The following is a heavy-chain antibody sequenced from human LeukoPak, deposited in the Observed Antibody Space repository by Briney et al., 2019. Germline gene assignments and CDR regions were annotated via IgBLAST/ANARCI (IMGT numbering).Heavy chain of an antibody. CDR1: GFTFSSYS. J-gene: IGHJ4*02. Sequence: PGGSLRLSCAASGFTFSSYSMNWVRQAPGKGLEWVSSISSSSSYIYYADSVKGRFTISRDNAKNSLYLQMNSLRAEDTAVYYCARQVDDNQAEFDYWGQGTLVTVSS. V-gene: IGHV3-21*01. D-gene: IGHD1-1*01. CDR3: ARQVDDNQAEFDY. CDR2: ISSSSSYI.